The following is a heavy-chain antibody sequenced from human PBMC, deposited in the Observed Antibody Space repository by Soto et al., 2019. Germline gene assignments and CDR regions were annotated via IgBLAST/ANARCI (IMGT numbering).Heavy chain of an antibody. CDR3: VRDPGIAARPGYYYYGMDV. Sequence: QVQLVQSGAEVKKPGASVKVSCKASGYTFTSYGISWVRQAPGQGLEWMGWISAYNGNTNYAQKLQGRVTMTTDTSMSTAYIELRSLRSDDTAVYYCVRDPGIAARPGYYYYGMDVWGQGTTVTVSS. CDR1: GYTFTSYG. V-gene: IGHV1-18*04. D-gene: IGHD6-6*01. J-gene: IGHJ6*02. CDR2: ISAYNGNT.